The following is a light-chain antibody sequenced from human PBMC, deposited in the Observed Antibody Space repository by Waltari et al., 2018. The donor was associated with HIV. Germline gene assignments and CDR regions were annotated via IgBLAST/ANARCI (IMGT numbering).Light chain of an antibody. Sequence: QSVMTQPPSASGTPGQRVTISCSGSSSNIGRNYVNWYQQLPGTTPKLLIYRNNRLPPRVPDRFSGSKSGTSASLAISGLRSEDEADYYCAAWDDSLSGSWVFGGGTQVTVL. CDR2: RNN. V-gene: IGLV1-47*01. CDR1: SSNIGRNY. CDR3: AAWDDSLSGSWV. J-gene: IGLJ3*02.